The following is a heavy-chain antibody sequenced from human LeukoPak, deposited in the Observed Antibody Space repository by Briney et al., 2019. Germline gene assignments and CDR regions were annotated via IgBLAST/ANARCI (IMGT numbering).Heavy chain of an antibody. Sequence: KPSETLSLTCTVSGGYINSYYWSFIRQPPRKRLEWIGYISYSGSTSYNPSLKSRVTISVDTSKNQFSLKLCSVTAADTAVYYCARVTGTIFDYWGQGTLVTVSS. CDR3: ARVTGTIFDY. CDR2: ISYSGST. CDR1: GGYINSYY. D-gene: IGHD1-7*01. J-gene: IGHJ4*02. V-gene: IGHV4-59*01.